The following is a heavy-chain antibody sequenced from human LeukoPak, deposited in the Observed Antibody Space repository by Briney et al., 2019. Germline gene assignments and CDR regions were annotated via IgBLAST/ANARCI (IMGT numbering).Heavy chain of an antibody. CDR2: IYYSGST. Sequence: PSETLSLTCTVSGGSISSGDYYWTWIRQPPGKGLEWIGYIYYSGSTYYNPSLKSRVTISADTSKNQFSLKLSSVTAADTAVYYCARGLRGNWFDPWGQGTLVTVSS. V-gene: IGHV4-30-4*01. CDR3: ARGLRGNWFDP. J-gene: IGHJ5*02. CDR1: GGSISSGDYY.